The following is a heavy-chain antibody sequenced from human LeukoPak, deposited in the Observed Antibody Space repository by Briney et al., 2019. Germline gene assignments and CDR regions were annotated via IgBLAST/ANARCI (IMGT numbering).Heavy chain of an antibody. CDR3: ARLSCSSTNCYTFLNY. Sequence: PGGSLRLSCAASGFTFRGHWMSWVRQAPGEGLEWVASINQDASDKRYVDSVRGRFTISRDNTKTSLYLQMDSLRTEDTAIYYCARLSCSSTNCYTFLNYWGQGTLVTVSS. CDR2: INQDASDK. V-gene: IGHV3-7*03. CDR1: GFTFRGHW. J-gene: IGHJ4*02. D-gene: IGHD2-2*01.